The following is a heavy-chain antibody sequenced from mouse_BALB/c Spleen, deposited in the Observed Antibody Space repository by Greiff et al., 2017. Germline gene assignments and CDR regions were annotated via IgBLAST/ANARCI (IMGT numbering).Heavy chain of an antibody. V-gene: IGHV5-17*02. CDR2: ISSGSSII. D-gene: IGHD2-14*01. J-gene: IGHJ3*01. Sequence: EVHLVESGGGLVQPGGSRKLSCAASGFTFSSFGMHWVRQAPEKGLEWVAYISSGSSIIYYVDTVKGRFTISRDNPKNTLFLQMTSLRSEDTAMYYWSRGGNRYDDWFAYWGQGTLVTVSA. CDR3: SRGGNRYDDWFAY. CDR1: GFTFSSFG.